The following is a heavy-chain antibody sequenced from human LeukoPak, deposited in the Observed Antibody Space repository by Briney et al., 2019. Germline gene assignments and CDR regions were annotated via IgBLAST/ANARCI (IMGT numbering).Heavy chain of an antibody. D-gene: IGHD3-10*01. CDR3: AKYQIITMVRGVTSNFDY. J-gene: IGHJ4*02. CDR1: GFTFSDYG. CDR2: ISGGDYT. Sequence: GGSLRLSCVASGFTFSDYGMIWVRQAPGKGLEWVSGISGGDYTEHADSVKGRFTISRDNSKNTLYLQMNTLRVEDTALYYCAKYQIITMVRGVTSNFDYWGQGTLVTVSS. V-gene: IGHV3-23*01.